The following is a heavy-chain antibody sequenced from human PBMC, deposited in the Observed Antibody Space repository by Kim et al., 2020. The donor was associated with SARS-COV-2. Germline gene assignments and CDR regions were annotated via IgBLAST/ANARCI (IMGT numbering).Heavy chain of an antibody. J-gene: IGHJ4*02. V-gene: IGHV4-61*02. Sequence: SETLSLTCTVSGGSISSGSYYWSWIRQPAGKGLEWIGRIYTSGSTNYNPSLKSRVTISVDTSKNQFSLKLSSVTAADTAVYYCARGGYCSGGSCYLSGYFDCWRQGTLVTVSS. CDR1: GGSISSGSYY. CDR2: IYTSGST. CDR3: ARGGYCSGGSCYLSGYFDC. D-gene: IGHD2-15*01.